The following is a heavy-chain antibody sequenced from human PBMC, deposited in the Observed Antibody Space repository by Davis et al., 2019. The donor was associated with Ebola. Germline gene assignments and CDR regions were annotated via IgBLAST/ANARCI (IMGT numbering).Heavy chain of an antibody. CDR2: ISASNGNT. CDR3: ARWVAGSSSYFDY. Sequence: AASVKVSCKASGYTFTNYGVTWVRQAPGQGFEWMGWISASNGNTNYAQKFQGRVTLTTDTSTSTAYMELSSLRSEDTAVYYCARWVAGSSSYFDYWGQGTLVTVS. V-gene: IGHV1-18*01. J-gene: IGHJ4*02. CDR1: GYTFTNYG. D-gene: IGHD2-2*01.